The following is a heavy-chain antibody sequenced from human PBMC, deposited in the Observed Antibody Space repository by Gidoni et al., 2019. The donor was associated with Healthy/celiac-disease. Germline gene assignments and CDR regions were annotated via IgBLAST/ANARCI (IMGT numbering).Heavy chain of an antibody. V-gene: IGHV4-4*07. CDR1: GGSISSYY. D-gene: IGHD1-26*01. CDR2: IYTSGST. J-gene: IGHJ4*02. CDR3: SIVGATSSHRYFDY. Sequence: QVQLQESGPGLVKPSETLSLTCTVSGGSISSYYWSWIRQPAGKGLEWIGRIYTSGSTNYNPSLKSRVTMSVDTSKIQFSLKLSSVTAADTAVYYCSIVGATSSHRYFDYWGQGTLVTVSS.